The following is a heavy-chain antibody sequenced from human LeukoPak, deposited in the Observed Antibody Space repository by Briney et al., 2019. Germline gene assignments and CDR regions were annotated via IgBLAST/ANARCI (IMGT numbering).Heavy chain of an antibody. V-gene: IGHV4-59*01. D-gene: IGHD2-21*01. CDR2: GYYSGTT. J-gene: IGHJ4*02. CDR1: GVSMTSYY. Sequence: SETLSLTCSVSGVSMTSYYWSWIRQSPGRGLERIGYGYYSGTTQYNPSFGSRVTISVDTSKNQFSLNLRSVTAVDTAVYYCVSYSRVPGTYHLPYWGRGTLVTVSS. CDR3: VSYSRVPGTYHLPY.